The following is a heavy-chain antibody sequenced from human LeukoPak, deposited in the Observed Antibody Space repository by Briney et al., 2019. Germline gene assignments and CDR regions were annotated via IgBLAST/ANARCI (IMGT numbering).Heavy chain of an antibody. J-gene: IGHJ5*02. Sequence: PSETLSLTCAVYGGSFSGYYWSWIRQPPGKGLEWIGEINHSGSTNYNPSLKSRVTISVGTSKNQFSLKLSSVTAADTAVYYCARSRGQQLINWFDPWGQGTLVTVSS. CDR1: GGSFSGYY. CDR3: ARSRGQQLINWFDP. D-gene: IGHD6-13*01. CDR2: INHSGST. V-gene: IGHV4-34*01.